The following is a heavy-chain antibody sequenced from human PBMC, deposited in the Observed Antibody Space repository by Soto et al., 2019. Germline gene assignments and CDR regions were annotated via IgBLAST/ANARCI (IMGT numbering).Heavy chain of an antibody. J-gene: IGHJ4*02. CDR1: GDSIRSGDHY. CDR2: IYFSGST. Sequence: QVQLQESGPGLVKPSQTLSLTCTVSGDSIRSGDHYWTWIRQHPGKGLEYIGYIYFSGSTYYHPSLTSRVTISIDTSANQFSLRLSSVTAADTAVYYCARWQGYTYGDYWGQGTLVTVSA. D-gene: IGHD5-18*01. CDR3: ARWQGYTYGDY. V-gene: IGHV4-31*03.